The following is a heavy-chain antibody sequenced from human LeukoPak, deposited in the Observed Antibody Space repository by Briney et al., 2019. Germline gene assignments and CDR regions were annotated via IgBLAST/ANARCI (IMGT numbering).Heavy chain of an antibody. CDR1: GYSITTNYY. CDR3: VTPRSWELSDMAV. V-gene: IGHV4-38-2*02. Sequence: SDTLSLTCTVSGYSITTNYYWAWIRQSPGAGLEWIVSVCRNGKTYYNPSLKSRVIISVATSKNEFSLRLTSVTAADTAVYYCVTPRSWELSDMAVWGKGTTVIVSS. J-gene: IGHJ6*03. D-gene: IGHD1-26*01. CDR2: VCRNGKT.